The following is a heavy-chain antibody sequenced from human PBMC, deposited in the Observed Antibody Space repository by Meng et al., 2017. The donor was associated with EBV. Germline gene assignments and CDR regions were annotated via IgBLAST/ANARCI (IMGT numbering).Heavy chain of an antibody. CDR2: ISSNSIDI. J-gene: IGHJ4*02. D-gene: IGHD2-8*01. CDR3: ARDRTSNRFDY. CDR1: GFTLRSYS. V-gene: IGHV3-21*01. Sequence: VQREGYGGGLVKPGEALRRSCPASGFTLRSYSMNWVRLAPGKGLEWVSSISSNSIDIYYADLVKGRFTISRDNAKNSLFLQMNSLRAEDTAVYYCARDRTSNRFDYWGQGTLVTVSS.